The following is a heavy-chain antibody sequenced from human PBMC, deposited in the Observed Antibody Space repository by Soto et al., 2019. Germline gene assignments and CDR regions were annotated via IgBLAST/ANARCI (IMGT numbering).Heavy chain of an antibody. V-gene: IGHV4-59*01. CDR2: IYYSGST. Sequence: SETLSLTCTVSGGSISSYYWSWIRQPPGKGLEWIGYIYYSGSTNYNPSIKSRFTISVDTSKNQFSLKLSSVTAADTAVYYCARRYGASFDYWGQGTLVTVS. CDR1: GGSISSYY. D-gene: IGHD4-17*01. J-gene: IGHJ4*02. CDR3: ARRYGASFDY.